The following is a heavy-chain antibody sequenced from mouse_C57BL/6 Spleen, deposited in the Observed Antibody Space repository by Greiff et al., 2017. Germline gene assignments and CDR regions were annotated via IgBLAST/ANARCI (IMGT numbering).Heavy chain of an antibody. Sequence: QVQLQQPGAELVKPGASVKMSCKASGYTFTSYWITWVKQRPGQGLEWIGDIYPGSGSTNYNEKFKSKATLTVDTSSSTAYMQLISLTSEDSAVYYCARRDSNFFAYWGQRTLVTVSA. CDR1: GYTFTSYW. V-gene: IGHV1-55*01. J-gene: IGHJ3*01. D-gene: IGHD2-5*01. CDR2: IYPGSGST. CDR3: ARRDSNFFAY.